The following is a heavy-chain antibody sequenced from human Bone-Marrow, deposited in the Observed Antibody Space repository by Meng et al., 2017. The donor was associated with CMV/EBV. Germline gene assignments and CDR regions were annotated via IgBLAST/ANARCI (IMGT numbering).Heavy chain of an antibody. CDR2: INPNSGGT. J-gene: IGHJ3*02. Sequence: ASVKVSCKASGYTFTGYYMHWVRQAPGQGLEWMGWINPNSGGTNYAQKFQGRVTMTGDTSISTAYMELSRLRSDDTAVYYCARDPLFQSSPNPFYDSSGYPNYALGYAFDIWGQGTMVIGSS. CDR3: ARDPLFQSSPNPFYDSSGYPNYALGYAFDI. V-gene: IGHV1-2*02. D-gene: IGHD3-22*01. CDR1: GYTFTGYY.